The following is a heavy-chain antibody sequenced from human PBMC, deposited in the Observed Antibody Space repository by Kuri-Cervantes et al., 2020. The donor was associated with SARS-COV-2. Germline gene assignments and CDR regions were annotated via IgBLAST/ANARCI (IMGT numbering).Heavy chain of an antibody. CDR2: ISYDGSNK. Sequence: GGSLRLSCAASGFTFSSYAMHWVRQAPGKGLEWVAVISYDGSNKYYADSVKGRFTISRDNSKNTLYLQMNSLRAEDTAVYYCARDDSGSYPDYWGQGTLVTVSS. J-gene: IGHJ4*02. CDR3: ARDDSGSYPDY. V-gene: IGHV3-30-3*01. CDR1: GFTFSSYA. D-gene: IGHD1-26*01.